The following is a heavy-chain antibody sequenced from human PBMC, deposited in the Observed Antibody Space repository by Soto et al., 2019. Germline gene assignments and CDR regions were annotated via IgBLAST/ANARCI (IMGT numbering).Heavy chain of an antibody. CDR1: GGSISRHY. J-gene: IGHJ5*02. V-gene: IGHV4-4*07. Sequence: RSLTCSVSGGSISRHYWSWIRQPAGKGLEWIGRIYTSGSTNHNPSLKSRVTMSVDTSKNQSSLRLNSVTAADTAVYYCAIEGYSYGMAFDPWGQGTLVTVSS. D-gene: IGHD5-18*01. CDR2: IYTSGST. CDR3: AIEGYSYGMAFDP.